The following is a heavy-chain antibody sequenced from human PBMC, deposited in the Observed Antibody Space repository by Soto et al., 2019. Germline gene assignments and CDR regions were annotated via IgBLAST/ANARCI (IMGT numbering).Heavy chain of an antibody. D-gene: IGHD6-13*01. CDR3: AKGNRQQLVGNFDY. CDR2: ISGSGGST. V-gene: IGHV3-23*01. CDR1: GFTFSSYA. Sequence: GGSLRLSCAASGFTFSSYAMSWVRQAPGTGLEWVSAISGSGGSTYYADSVKGRFTISRDNSKNTLYLQMNSLRAEDTAVYYCAKGNRQQLVGNFDYWGQGTLVTVSS. J-gene: IGHJ4*02.